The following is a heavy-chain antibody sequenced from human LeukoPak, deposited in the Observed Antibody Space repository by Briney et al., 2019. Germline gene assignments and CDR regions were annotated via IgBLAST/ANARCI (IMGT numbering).Heavy chain of an antibody. J-gene: IGHJ4*02. D-gene: IGHD4-17*01. CDR1: GGSISSGDYY. CDR2: IYYSGST. CDR3: ATTTTDLTFDY. V-gene: IGHV4-30-4*01. Sequence: ASETLSLTCTVSGGSISSGDYYWSWIRQPPGKGLEWIGYIYYSGSTYYNPSLKSRVTISVDTSKNQFSLKLSSVTAADTAVYYCATTTTDLTFDYWGQGTLVTVSS.